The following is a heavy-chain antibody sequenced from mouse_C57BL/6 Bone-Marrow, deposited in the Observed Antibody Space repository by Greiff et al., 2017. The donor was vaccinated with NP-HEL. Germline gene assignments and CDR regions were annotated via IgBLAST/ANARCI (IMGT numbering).Heavy chain of an antibody. CDR1: GYTFTSYW. J-gene: IGHJ1*03. D-gene: IGHD1-1*01. CDR3: HYYYGSSPWYFDV. CDR2: LDPSDSYT. Sequence: QVQLQQPGAELVKPGASVKLSCKASGYTFTSYWMQWVKQRPGQGLEWIGELDPSDSYTNYNQKFKGKATLTVDTTSSPAYMQLSSLTSEDSAVYYSHYYYGSSPWYFDVWGTGTTVTVSS. V-gene: IGHV1-50*01.